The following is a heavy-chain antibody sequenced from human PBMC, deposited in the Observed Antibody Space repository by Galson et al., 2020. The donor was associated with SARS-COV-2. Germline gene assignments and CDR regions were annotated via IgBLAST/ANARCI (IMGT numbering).Heavy chain of an antibody. D-gene: IGHD3-22*01. J-gene: IGHJ4*02. Sequence: SETLSLTCAVSGYSISSGYYWGWIRQPPGKGLEWIGSIYHSGSTYFNPSLKSRVTISVDTSKNQFSLKLSSVTAADTAVYYCASGNYHENSGGVYWGQGTLVTVSS. CDR3: ASGNYHENSGGVY. V-gene: IGHV4-38-2*01. CDR2: IYHSGST. CDR1: GYSISSGYY.